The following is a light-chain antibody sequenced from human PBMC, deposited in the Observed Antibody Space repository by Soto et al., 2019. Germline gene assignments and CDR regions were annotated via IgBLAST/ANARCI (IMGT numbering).Light chain of an antibody. Sequence: QSVLTQPASVSGSPRQSITISCTGTSADIGFYDYVSWYQQYPGKAPNLLIYGVTYRPSGISYRFSGSKSGSTASLTISGLRDEDDADYYCSSYSTSFFYVFGTGTKLTVL. V-gene: IGLV2-14*01. CDR2: GVT. J-gene: IGLJ1*01. CDR3: SSYSTSFFYV. CDR1: SADIGFYDY.